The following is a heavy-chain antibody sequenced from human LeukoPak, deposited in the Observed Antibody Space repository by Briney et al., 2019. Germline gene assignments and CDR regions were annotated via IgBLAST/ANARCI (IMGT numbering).Heavy chain of an antibody. D-gene: IGHD2-21*02. J-gene: IGHJ4*02. Sequence: GGSLRLSCAASGFTFSSYGMHWVRQAPGKGLEWVAVISYDGSNKYYADSVKGRFTISRDNSKNTLYLRMNSLRAEDTAVYYCARQGDTGSWYFDYWGQGTLVTVSS. CDR2: ISYDGSNK. CDR3: ARQGDTGSWYFDY. CDR1: GFTFSSYG. V-gene: IGHV3-30*03.